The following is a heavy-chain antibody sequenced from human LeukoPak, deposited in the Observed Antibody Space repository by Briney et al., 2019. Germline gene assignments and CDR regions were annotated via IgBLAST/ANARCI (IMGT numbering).Heavy chain of an antibody. V-gene: IGHV4-34*01. D-gene: IGHD6-19*01. CDR3: ARGDSSGWYYFDY. Sequence: TPSETLSLTCTVSGGSISSYYWSWIRQPPGKGLEWIGEINHSGSTNYNPSLKSRVTISVDTSKNQFSLKLSSVTAADTAVYYCARGDSSGWYYFDYWGQGTLVTVSS. J-gene: IGHJ4*02. CDR2: INHSGST. CDR1: GGSISSYY.